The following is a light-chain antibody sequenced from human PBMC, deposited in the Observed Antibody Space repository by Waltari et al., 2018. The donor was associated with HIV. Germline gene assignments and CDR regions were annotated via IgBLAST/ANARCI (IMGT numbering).Light chain of an antibody. V-gene: IGLV2-8*01. CDR2: EVN. CDR1: SSDVGFYNY. Sequence: QSALTQPPSASGSPGQSVPFSCTGTSSDVGFYNYVSWYQHHPGKAPKLMIYEVNKRPSGVPDRFSGSKSDNTASLTVSGLQAEDEADYYCSSYAGSNNLVFGGGTKLTVL. CDR3: SSYAGSNNLV. J-gene: IGLJ3*02.